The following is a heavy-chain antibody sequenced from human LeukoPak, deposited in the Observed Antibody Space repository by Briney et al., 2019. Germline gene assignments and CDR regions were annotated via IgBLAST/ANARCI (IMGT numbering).Heavy chain of an antibody. Sequence: PGGSLRLSCAASGFRFSSYWMAWVRQAPGKGLEWVANIKYDGSPKFYGGSVKGRFTISRDNTKNSLYLEMNSLRVDDTALYFCASSHDSSGNDWGQGTMVTVSS. CDR3: ASSHDSSGND. V-gene: IGHV3-7*01. D-gene: IGHD3-22*01. CDR2: IKYDGSPK. CDR1: GFRFSSYW. J-gene: IGHJ4*02.